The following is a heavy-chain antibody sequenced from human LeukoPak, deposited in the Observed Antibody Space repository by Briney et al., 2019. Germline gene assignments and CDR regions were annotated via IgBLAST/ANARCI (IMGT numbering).Heavy chain of an antibody. CDR3: ARQRGYCSGGSCYGEVYYYYYMDV. V-gene: IGHV1-18*01. J-gene: IGHJ6*03. Sequence: ASVKVSCKASGLTFTSYGISWVRQAPGQGLEWMGWSNTYNGYTNYAQKLQGRVTMTTDTSTITAYMELRSLRSDDTAVYYCARQRGYCSGGSCYGEVYYYYYMDVWGKGTTVTVSS. CDR2: SNTYNGYT. D-gene: IGHD2-15*01. CDR1: GLTFTSYG.